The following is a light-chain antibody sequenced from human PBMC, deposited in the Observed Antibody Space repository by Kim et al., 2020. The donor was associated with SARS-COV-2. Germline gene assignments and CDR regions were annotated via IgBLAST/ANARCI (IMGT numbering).Light chain of an antibody. CDR1: KSNIGRNN. CDR3: ATWDDSLSGWV. CDR2: SND. Sequence: GQRVTISRSGSKSNIGRNNVYWYQQLPGTAPKLLLYSNDERPSGVPDRFSDSKSGTSASLAVSGLRSEDEADYYCATWDDSLSGWVFGGGTQLTVL. V-gene: IGLV1-47*01. J-gene: IGLJ3*02.